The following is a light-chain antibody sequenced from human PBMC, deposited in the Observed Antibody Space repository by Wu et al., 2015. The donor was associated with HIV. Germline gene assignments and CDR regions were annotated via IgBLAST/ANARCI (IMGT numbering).Light chain of an antibody. J-gene: IGKJ2*01. V-gene: IGKV3-20*01. CDR3: HQYGSSPRT. Sequence: EMVLTQSPGTLSLSPGERATLSCRASQSVSSNYLAWYQQKPGQAPRLLIHGASNRATGIPDRFSGSGSGTDFTLTISRLEPEDFAVYYCHQYGSSPRTFGQGTKLE. CDR2: GAS. CDR1: QSVSSNY.